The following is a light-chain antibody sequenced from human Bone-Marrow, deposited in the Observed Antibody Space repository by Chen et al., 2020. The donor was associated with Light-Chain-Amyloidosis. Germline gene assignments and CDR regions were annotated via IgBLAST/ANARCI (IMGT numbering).Light chain of an antibody. J-gene: IGLJ3*02. CDR3: QAWDDNTLV. V-gene: IGLV3-1*01. CDR2: EDS. CDR1: KLGDQY. Sequence: SFDLTQPSSISVSAGQTASITCSGDKLGDQYTYWYQRHPGQSPALVIFEDSKRPSGIPERFSGSSSGDTATLTITGTQPMDEAEYFCQAWDDNTLVFGGGTKLTVL.